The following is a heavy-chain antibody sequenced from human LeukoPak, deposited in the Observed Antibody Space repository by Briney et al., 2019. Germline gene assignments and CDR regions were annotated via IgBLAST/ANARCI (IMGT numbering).Heavy chain of an antibody. D-gene: IGHD6-19*01. CDR1: GFTFSSYA. Sequence: GGSLRLSCAASGFTFSSYAMHWVRQAPGKGLEWVAVISYDGSNKYYADSVKGRFTISRDNSKNTLYLQMNSLRAEDTAVYYCARGPRRQWLVLDYWGQGTLVTVSS. J-gene: IGHJ4*02. CDR3: ARGPRRQWLVLDY. V-gene: IGHV3-30*04. CDR2: ISYDGSNK.